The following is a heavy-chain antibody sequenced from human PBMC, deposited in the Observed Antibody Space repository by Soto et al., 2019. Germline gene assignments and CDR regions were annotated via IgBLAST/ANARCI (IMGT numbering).Heavy chain of an antibody. Sequence: ASVKVSCKASGYTFTSYGISWVRQAPGQGLEWMGWISAYNVNTNYAQKLQGRVTMTTDTSTSTAYMELRSLRSDDTAVYYCARDELYYYDSSGYVYWGQGTLVTAPQ. CDR3: ARDELYYYDSSGYVY. D-gene: IGHD3-22*01. CDR2: ISAYNVNT. V-gene: IGHV1-18*01. J-gene: IGHJ4*02. CDR1: GYTFTSYG.